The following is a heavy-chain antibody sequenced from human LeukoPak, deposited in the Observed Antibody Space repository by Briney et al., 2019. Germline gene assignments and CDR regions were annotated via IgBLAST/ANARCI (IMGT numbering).Heavy chain of an antibody. J-gene: IGHJ5*02. CDR1: GFTFTIYY. CDR3: ARVGIVATIGFDP. V-gene: IGHV1-46*01. D-gene: IGHD5-12*01. CDR2: INPSGHTT. Sequence: ASVKVSCKASGFTFTIYYMHCVRQAPGQGLEWMGIINPSGHTTNYAQKFQGRVTMTRDTPTSTVYMELSRLRSEDTAVYYCARVGIVATIGFDPWGQGTLVTVSS.